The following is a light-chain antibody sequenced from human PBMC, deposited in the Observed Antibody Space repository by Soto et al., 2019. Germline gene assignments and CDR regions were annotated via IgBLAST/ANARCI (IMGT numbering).Light chain of an antibody. CDR2: LDSDGSH. Sequence: QPVLTQSPSASASLGASVKLICTLSSGHSSYAIAWHQQQPEKGPRYLMKLDSDGSHTKGDAIPDRFSGSSSGAERYLTISSLQSEDEADYYCQTWGTGIHVVFGGGTKLTVL. CDR1: SGHSSYA. V-gene: IGLV4-69*01. J-gene: IGLJ2*01. CDR3: QTWGTGIHVV.